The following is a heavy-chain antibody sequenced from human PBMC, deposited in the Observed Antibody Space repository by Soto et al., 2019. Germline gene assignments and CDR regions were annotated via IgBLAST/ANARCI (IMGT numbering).Heavy chain of an antibody. V-gene: IGHV1-69*08. J-gene: IGHJ6*03. CDR3: ASGKSQMTQDRMGFYYYMDF. CDR2: VIPLLDAS. CDR1: GITFNNYT. D-gene: IGHD1-1*01. Sequence: QVQLVQSGAEVKKPGSSVKISCTASGITFNNYTFSWVRRAPGQGLEWMGRVIPLLDASNYAEKFQDRVTITADRSTSTAYMELSGLKSEDSAIYYCASGKSQMTQDRMGFYYYMDFWGKGTTITVSS.